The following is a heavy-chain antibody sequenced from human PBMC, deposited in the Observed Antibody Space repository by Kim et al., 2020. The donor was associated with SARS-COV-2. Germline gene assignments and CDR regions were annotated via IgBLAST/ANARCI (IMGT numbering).Heavy chain of an antibody. CDR1: GVSITNNY. CDR3: AKHWRP. V-gene: IGHV4-59*08. D-gene: IGHD6-25*01. Sequence: SETLSLTCTVSGVSITNNYWSWVRQSPGKGLEWIGNFHYSGTTNYNPSFVSRATISVDTSKNQFSLILNSVTAADTAGYYCAKHWRPWGQGTLVTVSS. CDR2: FHYSGTT. J-gene: IGHJ4*02.